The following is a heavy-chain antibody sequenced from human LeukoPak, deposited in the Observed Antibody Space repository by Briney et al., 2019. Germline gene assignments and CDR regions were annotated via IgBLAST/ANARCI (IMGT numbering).Heavy chain of an antibody. CDR1: GFAFTSYW. CDR2: INSDGSST. V-gene: IGHV3-74*01. Sequence: GGSLRLSCAASGFAFTSYWMHWVRQTPGKGLVWVSRINSDGSSTRYADSVKGRFTISRDNAKNTLYLQMNSLRAEDTAVYFYARDHPVRGVMIPFDYWGQGTRVTVSS. D-gene: IGHD3-10*01. CDR3: ARDHPVRGVMIPFDY. J-gene: IGHJ4*02.